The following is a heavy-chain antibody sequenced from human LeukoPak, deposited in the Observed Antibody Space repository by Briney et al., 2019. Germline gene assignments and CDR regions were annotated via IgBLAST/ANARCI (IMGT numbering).Heavy chain of an antibody. D-gene: IGHD3-10*01. Sequence: GGSLTLSCAASGFTFSTYWMHWVRQAPGKGLEWVAVIWYDGSNKYYADSVKGRFTISRDNSKNTLYLQMNSLRAEDTAVYYCAREFVSGSGSYLFDYWGQGTLVTVSS. CDR2: IWYDGSNK. V-gene: IGHV3-33*08. J-gene: IGHJ4*02. CDR3: AREFVSGSGSYLFDY. CDR1: GFTFSTYW.